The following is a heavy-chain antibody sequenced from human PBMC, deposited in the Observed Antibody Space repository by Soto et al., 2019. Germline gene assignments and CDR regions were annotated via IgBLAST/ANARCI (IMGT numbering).Heavy chain of an antibody. D-gene: IGHD3-3*01. CDR1: GFTFSSYA. CDR3: AKDNPGEYYDFWSGYSHRGGFDY. J-gene: IGHJ4*02. Sequence: GGSMRLSSAASGFTFSSYAMSWVRQAPGKGLEWVSAISGSGGSTYYADSVKGRFTISRDNSKNTLYLQMNSLRAEDTAVYYCAKDNPGEYYDFWSGYSHRGGFDYWGQGTLVTVSS. CDR2: ISGSGGST. V-gene: IGHV3-23*01.